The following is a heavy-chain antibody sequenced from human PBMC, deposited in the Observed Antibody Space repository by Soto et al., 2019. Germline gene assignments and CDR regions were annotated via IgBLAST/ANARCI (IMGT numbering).Heavy chain of an antibody. Sequence: QDQLVQSGAEVKKPGSSVKVSCKASGGTFSSYSISWVRQAPGQGLEWMGRIIPILGITNSAQEFQGRVTITADESTSTAYMELSSLGSEDTAVYYCARETTSGGGWYLYYFDYWGQGTLVTVSS. CDR1: GGTFSSYS. V-gene: IGHV1-69*08. CDR2: IIPILGIT. CDR3: ARETTSGGGWYLYYFDY. J-gene: IGHJ4*02. D-gene: IGHD6-19*01.